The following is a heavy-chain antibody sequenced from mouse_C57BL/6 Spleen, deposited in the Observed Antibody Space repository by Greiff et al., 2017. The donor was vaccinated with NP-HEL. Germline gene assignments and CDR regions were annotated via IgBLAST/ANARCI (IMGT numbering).Heavy chain of an antibody. CDR2: INPNNGGT. D-gene: IGHD1-1*01. Sequence: EVQLKQSGPELVKPGASVKISCKASGYTFTDYYMNWVKQSHGKSLEWIGDINPNNGGTSYNQKFKGKATLTVDKSSSTAYMELRSLTSEDSAVYYCAPYYYGSSGAMDYWGQGTSVTVSS. CDR3: APYYYGSSGAMDY. J-gene: IGHJ4*01. V-gene: IGHV1-26*01. CDR1: GYTFTDYY.